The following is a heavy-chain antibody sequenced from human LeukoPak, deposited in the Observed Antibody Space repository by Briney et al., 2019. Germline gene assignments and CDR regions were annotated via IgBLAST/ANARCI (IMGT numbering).Heavy chain of an antibody. J-gene: IGHJ4*02. CDR3: ARGPIAVAGGGIDY. V-gene: IGHV4-39*07. CDR1: GGPITSSNYY. Sequence: SETLSLTCTVSGGPITSSNYYWGWIRQPPGKGLEWIGSIYHSGSTYYNPSLKSRVTISVDTSKNQFSLKLSSVTAADTAVYYCARGPIAVAGGGIDYWGQGTLVTVSS. CDR2: IYHSGST. D-gene: IGHD6-19*01.